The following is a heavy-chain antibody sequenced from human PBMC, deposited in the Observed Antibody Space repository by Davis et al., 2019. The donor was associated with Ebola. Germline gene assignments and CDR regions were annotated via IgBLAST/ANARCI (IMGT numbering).Heavy chain of an antibody. CDR1: GFTFSGSA. CDR3: SSSRDY. V-gene: IGHV3-73*01. J-gene: IGHJ4*02. D-gene: IGHD6-13*01. Sequence: GESLKISCAASGFTFSGSAMHWVRQASGKGLEWVGRIRSKANSYATAYAASVKGRFTISRDDSKNTTYLQMNSLKTEDTAVYYYSSSRDYWGQGTLVTVSS. CDR2: IRSKANSYAT.